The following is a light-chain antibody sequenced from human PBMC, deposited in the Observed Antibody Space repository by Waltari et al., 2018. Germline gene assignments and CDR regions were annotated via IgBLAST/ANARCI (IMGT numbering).Light chain of an antibody. J-gene: IGKJ1*01. CDR2: AAS. V-gene: IGKV1-27*01. CDR1: QGISNY. Sequence: DIQMTQSPSSLSASVGDRVTITCRSNQGISNYLAWYQQKPGKVPKILIYAASTLQSGFPSRFSGCGSWTDFTLTISSLQPEDVATYYCQKYNSAPWTFGQGTKVEIK. CDR3: QKYNSAPWT.